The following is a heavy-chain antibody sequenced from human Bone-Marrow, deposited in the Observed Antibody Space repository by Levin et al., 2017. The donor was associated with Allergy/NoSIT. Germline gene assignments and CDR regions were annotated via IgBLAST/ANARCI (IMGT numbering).Heavy chain of an antibody. Sequence: SCAASAFTFSRFGMHWVRQAPGKGLEWVAIVSYDGSKKDYAESVKGRFTISRDNSKNTLDLQMNSLRAEDTAVYYCARSRSVVVGSATFYYMDVWAKGTTVTVSS. CDR1: AFTFSRFG. J-gene: IGHJ6*03. D-gene: IGHD2-21*01. CDR3: ARSRSVVVGSATFYYMDV. V-gene: IGHV3-30-3*01. CDR2: VSYDGSKK.